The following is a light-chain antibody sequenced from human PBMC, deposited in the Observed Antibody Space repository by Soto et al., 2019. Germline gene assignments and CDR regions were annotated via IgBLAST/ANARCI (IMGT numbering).Light chain of an antibody. V-gene: IGKV1-5*03. CDR2: KAS. CDR3: QHYSVFPLT. CDR1: ESISSL. Sequence: DIQMTQFPSTLSASVGDRVNITCRASESISSLLAWYQQKPGKAPKILIYKASTLQSGVPSRFTGSGSGTEFTLTISSLQPDDFAIYYCQHYSVFPLTFGGGTKVEIK. J-gene: IGKJ4*01.